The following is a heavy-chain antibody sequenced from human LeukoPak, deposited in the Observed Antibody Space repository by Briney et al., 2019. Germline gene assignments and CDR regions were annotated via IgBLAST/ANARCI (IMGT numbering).Heavy chain of an antibody. CDR1: GFSVSSNY. Sequence: GGSLRLSCAASGFSVSSNYMSWVRQAPGKGLEWVSVIYSGGSTYYADSVKGRFTISRDNSKNTLYLQMKSLRAEDTAVYYCAGHHDYGDYGCFDYWGQGTLVTVSS. CDR2: IYSGGST. V-gene: IGHV3-53*01. J-gene: IGHJ4*02. D-gene: IGHD4-17*01. CDR3: AGHHDYGDYGCFDY.